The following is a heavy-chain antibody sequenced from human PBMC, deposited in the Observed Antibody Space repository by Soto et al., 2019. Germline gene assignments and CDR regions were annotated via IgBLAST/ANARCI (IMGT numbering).Heavy chain of an antibody. Sequence: PGGSLRLSCGASGFTFSSYELNWVRQAPGKGLEWVSYISSSGNTIYYADSVKGRFTISRDNAKNSLYLQMNSLRAEDTAVYYCARDRDGVRATEYFDYWGQGTLVTVSS. CDR1: GFTFSSYE. J-gene: IGHJ4*02. CDR2: ISSSGNTI. D-gene: IGHD4-17*01. CDR3: ARDRDGVRATEYFDY. V-gene: IGHV3-48*03.